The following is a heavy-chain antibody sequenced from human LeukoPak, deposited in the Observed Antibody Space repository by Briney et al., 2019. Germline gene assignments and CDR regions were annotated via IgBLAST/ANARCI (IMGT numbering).Heavy chain of an antibody. CDR3: ARVRFAIVVVVAATAGLNYGMDV. J-gene: IGHJ6*02. V-gene: IGHV1-24*01. CDR1: GYTLTELS. Sequence: ASVKVSCKVSGYTLTELSMHWVRQAPGKGLEWMGGFDPEDGETIYAQKFQGRVTMTRDTSISTAYMELSRLRSDDTAVYYCARVRFAIVVVVAATAGLNYGMDVWGQGTTVTVSS. D-gene: IGHD2-15*01. CDR2: FDPEDGET.